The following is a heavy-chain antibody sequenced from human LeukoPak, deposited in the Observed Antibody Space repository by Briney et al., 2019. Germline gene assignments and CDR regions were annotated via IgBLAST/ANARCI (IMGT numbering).Heavy chain of an antibody. J-gene: IGHJ4*02. Sequence: PSETLSLTCTVSGGSINSGSYYWSWIRQPAGKGLEWIGRIYTSGSTNYNPSLKSRVTISVDTSKNQFSLRLSSVTAADTAAYYCARGYDFWGAPDYFDYWGQGTLVTVSS. CDR2: IYTSGST. CDR1: GGSINSGSYY. CDR3: ARGYDFWGAPDYFDY. D-gene: IGHD3-3*01. V-gene: IGHV4-61*02.